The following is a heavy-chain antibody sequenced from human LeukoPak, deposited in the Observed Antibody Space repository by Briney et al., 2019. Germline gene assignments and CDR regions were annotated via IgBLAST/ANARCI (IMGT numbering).Heavy chain of an antibody. CDR1: GFTFSSYS. D-gene: IGHD6-19*01. Sequence: PGGSLRLSCAASGFTFSSYSMNWVRQAPGKGLEWVSSISSSSSYIYYADSVKGRFTISRDNAKNTLYLQMNSLRAEDTAVYYCARQIAVANYYYYYGMDVWGQGTTVTVPS. CDR3: ARQIAVANYYYYYGMDV. V-gene: IGHV3-21*01. J-gene: IGHJ6*02. CDR2: ISSSSSYI.